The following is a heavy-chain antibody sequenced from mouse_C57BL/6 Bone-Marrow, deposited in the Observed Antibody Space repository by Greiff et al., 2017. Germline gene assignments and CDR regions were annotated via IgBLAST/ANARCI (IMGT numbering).Heavy chain of an antibody. D-gene: IGHD2-1*01. CDR1: GFTFSSYA. CDR3: ARDGIYSFAY. J-gene: IGHJ3*01. CDR2: ISDGGSYT. Sequence: EVKLMESGGGLVKPGGSLKLSCAASGFTFSSYAMSWVRQTPEKRLEWVATISDGGSYTYYPDNVKGRFTISRDNAKNNLYLQMSHLKSEDTAMYYCARDGIYSFAYWGKGTLVTVSA. V-gene: IGHV5-4*01.